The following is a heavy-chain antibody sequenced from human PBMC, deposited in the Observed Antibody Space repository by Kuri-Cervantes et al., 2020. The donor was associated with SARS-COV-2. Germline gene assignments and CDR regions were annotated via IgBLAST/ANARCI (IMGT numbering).Heavy chain of an antibody. D-gene: IGHD3-22*01. V-gene: IGHV4-61*10. CDR2: IYTSGST. Sequence: SETLSVTCAVSGYSISSGDYRGWIRQPAGKGLEWIGYIYTSGSTNYKPSLKSRVTISVDTSKNQFYLKLSSVTAADTAVYYCARARITMIVDQSGAFDIWVQGTMVTVSS. CDR3: ARARITMIVDQSGAFDI. CDR1: GYSISSGDY. J-gene: IGHJ3*02.